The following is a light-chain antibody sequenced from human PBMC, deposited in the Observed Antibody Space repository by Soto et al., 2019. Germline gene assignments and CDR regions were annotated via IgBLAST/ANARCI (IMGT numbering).Light chain of an antibody. CDR2: GAS. CDR1: ESVSSN. Sequence: EVVMTQSPATLSVSPGERATLSCRASESVSSNLAWYQQRPGQAPRLVIYGASTRATGIPARFSGSGSGTDFILTISSLEPEDFAIYYCQQRSNWITFGQGTRLEIK. J-gene: IGKJ5*01. V-gene: IGKV3-11*01. CDR3: QQRSNWIT.